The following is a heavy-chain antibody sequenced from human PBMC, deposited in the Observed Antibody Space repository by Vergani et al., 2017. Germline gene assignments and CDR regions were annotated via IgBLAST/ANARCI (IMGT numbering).Heavy chain of an antibody. Sequence: QVQLVQSGAEVKKPGASVKVSCKASGYTFTGYYMHWVRQAPGQGLEWMGWINPNSGGTNYAQKFQGRVTMTRDTSISTAYMELSRLRSDDTAVYYCAGETTNGSGSYYNVYWGQGTLVTVSS. J-gene: IGHJ4*02. CDR3: AGETTNGSGSYYNVY. CDR2: INPNSGGT. D-gene: IGHD3-10*01. V-gene: IGHV1-2*02. CDR1: GYTFTGYY.